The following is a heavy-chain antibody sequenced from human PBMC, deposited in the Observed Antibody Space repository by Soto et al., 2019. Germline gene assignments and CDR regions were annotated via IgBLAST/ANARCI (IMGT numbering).Heavy chain of an antibody. D-gene: IGHD5-12*01. CDR1: VYTVTRYD. J-gene: IGHJ6*02. CDR3: AREGRGYSGYVVYYYVMDV. V-gene: IGHV1-2*02. CDR2: INPNTGDT. Sequence: SVKVSCQSSVYTVTRYDMNSVRQAPGQGPEWMGWINPNTGDTNYAQKFQGRVTMTRDTSISTAYMELSSLSSDDTAVYFCAREGRGYSGYVVYYYVMDVWGQGTAVTVSS.